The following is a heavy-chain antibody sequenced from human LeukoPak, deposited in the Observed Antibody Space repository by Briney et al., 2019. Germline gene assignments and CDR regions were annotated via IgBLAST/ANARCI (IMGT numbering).Heavy chain of an antibody. D-gene: IGHD6-19*01. CDR2: ISTSGTTI. Sequence: GGSLRLSCAASGFPFSDYYMSWIRQAPGKGLEWVSCISTSGTTIYYVDSVKGRFTISRDNAKNSLYLQMNSLRAEDTAVYYCARQVWSGWSREFDNWGQGTLVTVSS. V-gene: IGHV3-11*01. CDR1: GFPFSDYY. CDR3: ARQVWSGWSREFDN. J-gene: IGHJ4*02.